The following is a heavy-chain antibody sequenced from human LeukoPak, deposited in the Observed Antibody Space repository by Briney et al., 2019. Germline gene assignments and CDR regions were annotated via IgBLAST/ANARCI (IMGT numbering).Heavy chain of an antibody. V-gene: IGHV3-53*01. D-gene: IGHD5-24*01. Sequence: PGRCLRLSCAPSALTVISNYTDWVRPAPGKRLEWVSAISSSGRTYYATSVKGGFTISRDNSKNTLYLQMNSLRAEDTAVYYCARVVPRQYYFDYWGQGTLVTVSS. CDR2: ISSSGRT. CDR1: ALTVISNY. J-gene: IGHJ4*02. CDR3: ARVVPRQYYFDY.